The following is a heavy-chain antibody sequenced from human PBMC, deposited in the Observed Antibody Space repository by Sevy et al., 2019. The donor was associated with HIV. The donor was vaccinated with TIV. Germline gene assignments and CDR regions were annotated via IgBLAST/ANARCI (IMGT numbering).Heavy chain of an antibody. CDR3: VREGAPYRNIRYCSGNNCFYNWFDP. CDR2: ISSDGDNT. Sequence: GGSLRLSCAASGFTFNDYALHWVRQAPGKGLEWVAIISSDGDNTYYADTVKGRFTISRDNSKNTVYLQMNRLRAEDTAFYYCVREGAPYRNIRYCSGNNCFYNWFDPWPGNPGHRLL. CDR1: GFTFNDYA. J-gene: IGHJ5*02. V-gene: IGHV3-30-3*01. D-gene: IGHD2-15*01.